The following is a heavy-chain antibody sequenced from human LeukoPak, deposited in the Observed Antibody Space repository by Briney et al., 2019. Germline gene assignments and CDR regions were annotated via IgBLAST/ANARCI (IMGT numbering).Heavy chain of an antibody. CDR1: GGSFSGYY. CDR3: ARGRRTWDSSPRGFYFDY. J-gene: IGHJ4*02. Sequence: SETLSLTCAVYGGSFSGYYWSWIRQPPGKGLEWIGEINHSGSTNYNPSLKSRVTISVDTSKNQFSLKLSSVTAADTAVYYCARGRRTWDSSPRGFYFDYWGQGTLVTVSS. V-gene: IGHV4-34*01. CDR2: INHSGST. D-gene: IGHD6-13*01.